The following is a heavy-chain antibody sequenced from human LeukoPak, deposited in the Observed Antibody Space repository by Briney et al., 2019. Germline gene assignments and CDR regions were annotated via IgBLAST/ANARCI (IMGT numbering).Heavy chain of an antibody. CDR3: AKGIYSSGWSYFDY. Sequence: PGGSLRLCCAASGFAFSNFAMSWVRQAPGKGLEWVSAMSGSGYYTYYVESVKGRFTISRDNSKNTLYLHMNSLRAEDRAVYYCAKGIYSSGWSYFDYWGHGTLVTVSS. J-gene: IGHJ4*01. D-gene: IGHD6-19*01. CDR2: MSGSGYYT. V-gene: IGHV3-23*01. CDR1: GFAFSNFA.